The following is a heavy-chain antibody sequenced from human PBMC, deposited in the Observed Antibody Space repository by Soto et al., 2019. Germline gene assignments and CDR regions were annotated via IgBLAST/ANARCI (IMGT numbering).Heavy chain of an antibody. Sequence: QVQLVQSGAAVKKPGSSVKVSCKASGGTFSSYTISWVRQAPGQGLEWMGRIIPILGIANYAQKFQGRVTITADKSTSTAYMELSSLRSEDTAVYYCARGYCSGGSCSWGQGTLVTVSS. CDR1: GGTFSSYT. CDR3: ARGYCSGGSCS. D-gene: IGHD2-15*01. J-gene: IGHJ4*02. V-gene: IGHV1-69*02. CDR2: IIPILGIA.